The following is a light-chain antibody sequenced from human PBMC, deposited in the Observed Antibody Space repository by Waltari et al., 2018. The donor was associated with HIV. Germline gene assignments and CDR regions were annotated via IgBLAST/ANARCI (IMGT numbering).Light chain of an antibody. CDR1: KLAAKT. CDR2: QDN. Sequence: EMIQPPSVSVSQGETPTLTSAGEKLAAKTVSWYQQKPGQSPVLVVYQDNKRPSGSPERFSGSNSGNTATLTINGTQAVDEGDYYCQAWDTSTGVFGAGTKVSVL. CDR3: QAWDTSTGV. J-gene: IGLJ1*01. V-gene: IGLV3-1*01.